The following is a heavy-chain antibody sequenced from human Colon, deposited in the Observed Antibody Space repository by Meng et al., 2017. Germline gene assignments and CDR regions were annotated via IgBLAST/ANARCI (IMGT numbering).Heavy chain of an antibody. V-gene: IGHV4-38-2*01. J-gene: IGHJ4*01. CDR3: GRVSAVAGSTPVDY. D-gene: IGHD6-19*01. CDR1: GYSISSGYY. CDR2: VYHSGST. Sequence: SEILSLTCAVSGYSISSGYYWGWIRQPPGKGLEWIGTVYHSGSTYYNPSLKSRVTISADLSRNHFSLSLTAVTAADTALYYCGRVSAVAGSTPVDYWGHGILVTVSS.